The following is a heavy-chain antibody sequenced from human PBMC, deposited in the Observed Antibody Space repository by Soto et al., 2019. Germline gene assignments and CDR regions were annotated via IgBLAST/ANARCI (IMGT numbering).Heavy chain of an antibody. V-gene: IGHV2-26*01. CDR2: IFWNDER. J-gene: IGHJ4*02. Sequence: SGPTLVNPTETLTLTCSVSGFSLSKARMGVSWIRQPPGKALEWLAHIFWNDERSYNTSLKSRLTISRDTSKSQVVLTMTNVDPVDTGTYFCARALREGLPIYYFDHWGQGTLVTVSS. D-gene: IGHD1-26*01. CDR3: ARALREGLPIYYFDH. CDR1: GFSLSKARMG.